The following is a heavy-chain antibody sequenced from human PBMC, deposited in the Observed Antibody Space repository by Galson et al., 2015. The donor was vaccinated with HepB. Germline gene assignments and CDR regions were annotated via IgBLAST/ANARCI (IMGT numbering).Heavy chain of an antibody. CDR3: ARAGDSGIYTFVL. CDR1: GFTFSDYY. V-gene: IGHV3-72*01. CDR2: NRKKGNSDTT. Sequence: SLRLSCAASGFTFSDYYMDWVRQAPGRGLEWVGRNRKKGNSDTTECAASVKGRFTVSRDDSKNSLYLQMNSLKAEDTALYYCARAGDSGIYTFVLWGQGVLVTVSS. D-gene: IGHD3-10*01. J-gene: IGHJ4*02.